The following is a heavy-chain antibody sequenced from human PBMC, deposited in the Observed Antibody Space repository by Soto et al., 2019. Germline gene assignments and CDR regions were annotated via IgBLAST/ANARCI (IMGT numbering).Heavy chain of an antibody. CDR3: ARERDVAYYYYGMDV. D-gene: IGHD2-15*01. J-gene: IGHJ6*02. V-gene: IGHV3-74*01. Sequence: SLRLSCAASGFTFSSYWMHWVRQAPGKGLVWVSRINSDGSSTSYADSVKGRFTISRDNAKNTLYLQMNSLRAEDTAVYYCARERDVAYYYYGMDVWGQGTTVTVSS. CDR2: INSDGSST. CDR1: GFTFSSYW.